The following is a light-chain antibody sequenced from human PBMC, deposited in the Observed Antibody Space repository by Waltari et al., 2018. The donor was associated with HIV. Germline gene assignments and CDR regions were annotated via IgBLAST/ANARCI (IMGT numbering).Light chain of an antibody. J-gene: IGLJ3*02. Sequence: QSLLPQPPSASGTPGQRVTISCSGSYSNIGSNTVNWHQQLPGLAPRALIYNNDQRPSGVPDRFSGSKSGTSASLAISGLQSEDQGDYYCASWDDKLDGWVFGGGTRLTVL. CDR1: YSNIGSNT. CDR2: NND. V-gene: IGLV1-44*01. CDR3: ASWDDKLDGWV.